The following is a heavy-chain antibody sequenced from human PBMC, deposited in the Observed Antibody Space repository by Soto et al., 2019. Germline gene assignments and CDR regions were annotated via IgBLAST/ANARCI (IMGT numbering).Heavy chain of an antibody. Sequence: ASVKVSCKASGFTFTSSSVQWVRQARGQRLEWIGWIVVGSGNTNYAQKFQERVTITRDMSTSTAYMELSSLRSEDTAVYYCAGYKEWSSLPXYWGQGTLVTVSS. D-gene: IGHD3-3*01. J-gene: IGHJ4*02. CDR1: GFTFTSSS. CDR3: AGYKEWSSLPXY. CDR2: IVVGSGNT. V-gene: IGHV1-58*01.